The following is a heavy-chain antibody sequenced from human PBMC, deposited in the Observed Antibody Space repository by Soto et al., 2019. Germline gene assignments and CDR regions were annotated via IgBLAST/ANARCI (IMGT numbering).Heavy chain of an antibody. Sequence: PGGSLRLSCAASGFTFSSYAMSCVRQAPGKGLEWVSAISGSGGSTYYADSVKGRFTISRDNSKNTLYLQMNSLRAEDTAVYYCAKTRYSSSRYSFDPWGQGTLVTVSS. CDR3: AKTRYSSSRYSFDP. CDR1: GFTFSSYA. D-gene: IGHD6-13*01. CDR2: ISGSGGST. V-gene: IGHV3-23*01. J-gene: IGHJ5*02.